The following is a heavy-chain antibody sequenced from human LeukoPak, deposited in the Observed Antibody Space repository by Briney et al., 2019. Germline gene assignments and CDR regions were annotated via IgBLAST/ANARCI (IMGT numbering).Heavy chain of an antibody. V-gene: IGHV4-4*07. J-gene: IGHJ4*02. CDR1: GGSISSYY. Sequence: SETLSLTCTVPGGSISSYYWSWLRQPAGKGLEWIGRIYTSGSTNYNPSLKSRVTMSVDTSKNQFSLKLSSVTAADTAVYYCAGGSYYGYYFDYWGQGTLVTVSS. CDR3: AGGSYYGYYFDY. CDR2: IYTSGST. D-gene: IGHD3-10*01.